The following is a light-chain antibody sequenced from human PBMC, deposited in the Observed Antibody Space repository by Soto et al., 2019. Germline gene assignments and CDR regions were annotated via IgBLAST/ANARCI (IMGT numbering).Light chain of an antibody. V-gene: IGKV1-12*01. CDR1: QGVGSW. CDR2: AAS. CDR3: QQANSFPWT. J-gene: IGKJ1*01. Sequence: DIQMTQSPSSVSAPVGDRVTITCRASQGVGSWLAWYQQKPGKAPKLLIFAASSLQSGVPSRFSGSGAGTDFTLTISSLEPEDVASYYRQQANSFPWTFGQGTKVEI.